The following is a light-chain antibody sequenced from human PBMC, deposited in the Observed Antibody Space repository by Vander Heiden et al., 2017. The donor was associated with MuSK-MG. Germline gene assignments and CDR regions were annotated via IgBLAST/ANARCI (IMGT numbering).Light chain of an antibody. CDR3: QSYDSSLSGYV. J-gene: IGLJ1*01. CDR2: CNS. Sequence: QSVLTQPPSVSGAPGQRVTISCTGSSSNIGAVYGVHWYQQLPGTAPKLLIFCNSNRPSGVPDRFSGSKSGTSASLAITGLQAEDEADYYCQSYDSSLSGYVFGAGTKVTVL. CDR1: SSNIGAVYG. V-gene: IGLV1-40*01.